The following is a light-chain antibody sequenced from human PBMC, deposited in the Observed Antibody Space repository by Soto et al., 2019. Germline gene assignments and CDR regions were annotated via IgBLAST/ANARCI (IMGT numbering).Light chain of an antibody. CDR1: ESLLFTNGYNY. CDR2: LGS. J-gene: IGKJ3*01. V-gene: IGKV2-28*01. CDR3: MQGVETPFT. Sequence: DIVMTQSPLSLPVTPGEAASISCRSSESLLFTNGYNYLDWYVQKPGQSPQLLIYLGSHQAPGVPDRFSGSGSGTDFTLKISRVEAEDVGFYYCMQGVETPFTFGPGTKVDIK.